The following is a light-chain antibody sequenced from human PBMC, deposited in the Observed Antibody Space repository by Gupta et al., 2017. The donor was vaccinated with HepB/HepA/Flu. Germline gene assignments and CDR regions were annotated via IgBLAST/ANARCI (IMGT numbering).Light chain of an antibody. J-gene: IGLJ2*01. CDR3: HSRDSSGNHVV. V-gene: IGLV3-19*01. CDR2: GKN. CDR1: SLRSYY. Sequence: SSELTQDPAVSVALGQTVRITCQGDSLRSYYASWYQQKPGQAPVLVIYGKNNRPSGIPDRFSGSSSGNTASLTITGAQAEDEADYSCHSRDSSGNHVVFGGGTKLTVL.